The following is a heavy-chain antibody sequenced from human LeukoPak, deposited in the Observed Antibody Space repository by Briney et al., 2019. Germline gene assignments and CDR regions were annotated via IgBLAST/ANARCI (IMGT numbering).Heavy chain of an antibody. CDR2: ISAYNGNT. Sequence: GASVKVSCKASGYTFISYGISWVRQAPGQGLEWMGWISAYNGNTNYAQKLQGRVTMSTDTSTSTAYMELRSLRSDDTAVYYCARGTYSGYDPHLLAPYYFDYWGQGTLVTVSS. D-gene: IGHD5-12*01. CDR1: GYTFISYG. J-gene: IGHJ4*02. V-gene: IGHV1-18*01. CDR3: ARGTYSGYDPHLLAPYYFDY.